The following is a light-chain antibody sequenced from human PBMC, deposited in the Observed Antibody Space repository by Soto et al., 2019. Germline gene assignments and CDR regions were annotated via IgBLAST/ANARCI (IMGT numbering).Light chain of an antibody. CDR3: AAWDDSLNAVV. CDR1: SSNIGSNT. CDR2: SNN. Sequence: QSVLTQPPSASGTPGQRVTISCSGGSSNIGSNTVNWYQQLPGTAPYLLIYSNNQRPSGVPDRFSGSKSGTSASLAISGLQSEDEADYYCAAWDDSLNAVVVGGGTKLTVL. V-gene: IGLV1-44*01. J-gene: IGLJ2*01.